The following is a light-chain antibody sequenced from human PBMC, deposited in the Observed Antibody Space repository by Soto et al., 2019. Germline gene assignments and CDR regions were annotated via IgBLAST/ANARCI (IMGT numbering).Light chain of an antibody. CDR2: ASS. CDR1: QSVRSY. CDR3: HQSYTSPLT. J-gene: IGKJ4*01. V-gene: IGKV1-39*01. Sequence: DIQMTQSPSSVSASVGDRVTIACRAGQSVRSYLNWYQQKPGKAPNLLSYASSTLQSGVPSRFSGGGSGTDFTLTISSLQPEDFATYYCHQSYTSPLTFGGGTKVEI.